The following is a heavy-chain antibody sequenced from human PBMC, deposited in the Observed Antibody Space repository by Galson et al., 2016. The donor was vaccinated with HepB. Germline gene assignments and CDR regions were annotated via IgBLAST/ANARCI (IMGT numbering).Heavy chain of an antibody. V-gene: IGHV3-7*03. Sequence: SLRLSCAASGFSIRKYWMQWVRLVPGKGLEWVASISDDGGKTYHVDSVKGRFTTSRDTAKNSLYLQMNSLRAEDTAVYFCARVITFYDLMDCWGQGAVVTVSS. J-gene: IGHJ4*02. CDR2: ISDDGGKT. CDR1: GFSIRKYW. D-gene: IGHD3-3*01. CDR3: ARVITFYDLMDC.